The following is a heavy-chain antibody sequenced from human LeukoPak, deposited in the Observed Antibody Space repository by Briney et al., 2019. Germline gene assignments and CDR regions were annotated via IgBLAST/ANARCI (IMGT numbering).Heavy chain of an antibody. CDR3: ARGSRYYYGSGSYLWFDP. V-gene: IGHV1-8*01. Sequence: ASVKVSCKASGYTFTSYDINWVRQATGQGLEWMGWMNPNSGNTGYAQKFQGRVTMTRNTSISTAYMELSSLRSEDTGVYYCARGSRYYYGSGSYLWFDPWGQGTLVTVSS. J-gene: IGHJ5*02. CDR2: MNPNSGNT. D-gene: IGHD3-10*01. CDR1: GYTFTSYD.